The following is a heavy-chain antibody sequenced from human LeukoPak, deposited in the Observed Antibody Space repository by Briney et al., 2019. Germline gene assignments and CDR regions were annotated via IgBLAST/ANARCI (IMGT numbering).Heavy chain of an antibody. V-gene: IGHV4-39*01. J-gene: IGHJ5*02. CDR3: ARGLTRGYTYGGCFDP. CDR2: IYYSGST. D-gene: IGHD5-12*01. CDR1: GGSISSSDYY. Sequence: SETLSLTCTVSGGSISSSDYYWGWIRQPPGKGLEWIASIYYSGSTYYSPSLKSGVTISVDTSKNQFSLKLRSVTATDTAVYYYARGLTRGYTYGGCFDPWGQGTLITVSS.